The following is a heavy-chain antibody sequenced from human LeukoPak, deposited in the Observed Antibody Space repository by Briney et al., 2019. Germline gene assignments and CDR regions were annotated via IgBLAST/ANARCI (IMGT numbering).Heavy chain of an antibody. J-gene: IGHJ4*02. V-gene: IGHV4-4*02. CDR3: ARDRGGYTYSHDY. D-gene: IGHD5-18*01. CDR1: GGSISSNNW. CDR2: IYRDGST. Sequence: SETLSLTCAASGGSISSNNWWIWVRQSPEKGLEWIGEIYRDGSTNYNPSLKSRVTISMDKSKNQLSLKLNFVTAADTAVYYCARDRGGYTYSHDYWGQGTLVTVSS.